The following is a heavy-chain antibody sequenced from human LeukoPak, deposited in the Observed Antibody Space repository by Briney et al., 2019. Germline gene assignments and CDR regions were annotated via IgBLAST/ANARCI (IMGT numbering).Heavy chain of an antibody. CDR1: GYIFSTNM. CDR2: ILPGGKES. J-gene: IGHJ4*02. D-gene: IGHD3-10*02. V-gene: IGHV3-7*01. CDR3: MFAHGY. Sequence: PGGSLRLSCVLSGYIFSTNMVTWVRQAPGKGLEWVATILPGGKESYRVESVKGRFTVSRDNAKNSLFLQMNSLRADDTAVYYCMFAHGYRGPGTLVTVSS.